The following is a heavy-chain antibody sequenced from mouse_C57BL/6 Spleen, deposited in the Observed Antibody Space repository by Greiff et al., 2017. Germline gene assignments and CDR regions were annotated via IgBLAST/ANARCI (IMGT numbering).Heavy chain of an antibody. CDR1: GFTFSDFY. J-gene: IGHJ3*01. V-gene: IGHV7-1*01. D-gene: IGHD1-1*01. Sequence: EVNVVESGGGLVQSGRSLRLSCATSGFTFSDFYMEWVRQAPGKGLEWIAASRNKANDYTTEYSASVKGRFIVSRDTSQSILYLQMNALRAEDTAIYYCARDEDYYGSSVFAYWGQGTLVTVSA. CDR2: SRNKANDYTT. CDR3: ARDEDYYGSSVFAY.